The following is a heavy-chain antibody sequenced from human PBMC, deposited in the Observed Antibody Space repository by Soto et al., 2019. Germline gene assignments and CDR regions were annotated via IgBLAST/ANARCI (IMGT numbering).Heavy chain of an antibody. CDR1: RTSILSYH. D-gene: IGHD3-22*01. V-gene: IGHV4-59*01. CDR2: IYFRGPT. CDR3: ARINYYDTGGYPVDC. J-gene: IGHJ4*02. Sequence: SVTRPLTFSLIRTSILSYHWNSTMKPTRVGLSWIGHIYFRGPTNYNPSLKSRVTMAADTSKNQFSLKLNSVTAADTAVYYCARINYYDTGGYPVDCRGQGMMVTVS.